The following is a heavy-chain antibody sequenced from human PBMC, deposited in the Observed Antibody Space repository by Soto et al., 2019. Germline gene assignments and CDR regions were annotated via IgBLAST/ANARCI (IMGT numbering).Heavy chain of an antibody. CDR2: ISRAGGTK. J-gene: IGHJ4*02. Sequence: QVQLVESGGGVVQPGRSLRLSCAVSGFTVSTYGMHWVRQAPGKGLEWVAVISRAGGTKYYADSVKGRFTISRDNSRNTLFLEMNSLRGDDMAVSYCTGEVASGYWGQGTLVTVSS. D-gene: IGHD2-8*02. CDR1: GFTVSTYG. CDR3: TGEVASGY. V-gene: IGHV3-30*03.